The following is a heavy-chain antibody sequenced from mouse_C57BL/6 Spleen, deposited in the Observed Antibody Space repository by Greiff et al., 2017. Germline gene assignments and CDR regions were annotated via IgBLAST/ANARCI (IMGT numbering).Heavy chain of an antibody. CDR2: INPSTGGT. CDR3: ARKGGTYYVDY. CDR1: GYSFTGYY. Sequence: VQLKESGPELVKPGASVKISCKASGYSFTGYYMNWVKQSPEKSLEWIGEINPSTGGTTYNQKFKAKATLTVDKSSSTAYMQLKSLTSEDSAVYYCARKGGTYYVDYGGQGTTLTVSS. D-gene: IGHD1-1*02. V-gene: IGHV1-42*01. J-gene: IGHJ2*01.